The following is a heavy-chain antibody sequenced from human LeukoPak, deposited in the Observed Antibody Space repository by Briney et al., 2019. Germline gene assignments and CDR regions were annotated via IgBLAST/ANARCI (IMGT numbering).Heavy chain of an antibody. Sequence: SVKVSCKASGGTFSSYAISWVRQTPGQGLEWMGGIIPIFGTANYAQKFQGRVTITADESTSTAYMELSSLRSEDTAVYYCARVGGDYVGLDAFDIWGQGTMVTVSS. D-gene: IGHD2-21*02. CDR2: IIPIFGTA. V-gene: IGHV1-69*13. CDR1: GGTFSSYA. CDR3: ARVGGDYVGLDAFDI. J-gene: IGHJ3*02.